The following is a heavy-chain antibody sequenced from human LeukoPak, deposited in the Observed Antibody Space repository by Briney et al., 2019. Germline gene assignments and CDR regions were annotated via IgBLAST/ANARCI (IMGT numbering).Heavy chain of an antibody. CDR3: ARVYSGYDRDY. CDR1: GGSFSGYY. CDR2: INHSGST. D-gene: IGHD5-12*01. J-gene: IGHJ4*02. V-gene: IGHV4-34*01. Sequence: SETLSLTCAVYGGSFSGYYWSWIRQPPGKGLEWIGEINHSGSTNYNPSLKSRVTISVDTSKNQFSLKLSSVTAADTAVYYCARVYSGYDRDYWGQGTLVTASS.